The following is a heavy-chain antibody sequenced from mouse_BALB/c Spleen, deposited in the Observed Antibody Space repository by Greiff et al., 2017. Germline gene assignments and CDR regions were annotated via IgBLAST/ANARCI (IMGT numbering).Heavy chain of an antibody. J-gene: IGHJ2*01. Sequence: VQLKESGGGLVQPGGSLKLSCAASGFTFSSYGMSWVRQTPDKRLELVATINSNGGSTYYPDSVKGRFTISRDNAKNTLYLQMSSLKSEDTAMYYCARVGGPYFDYWGQGTTLTVSS. CDR1: GFTFSSYG. CDR2: INSNGGST. V-gene: IGHV5-6-3*01. CDR3: ARVGGPYFDY.